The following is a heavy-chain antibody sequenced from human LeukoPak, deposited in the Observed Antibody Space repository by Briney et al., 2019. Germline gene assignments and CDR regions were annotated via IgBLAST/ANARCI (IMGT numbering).Heavy chain of an antibody. V-gene: IGHV4-59*01. Sequence: SETLSLTCTASGGSISDYYRGWIRQPPGKGLEWIGYFYNSGSSTYNPSLKSRVTISVYTSKEQFSLKVNSVTAAGTAVYYCTRGAGWLIDYWGQGILVTVSS. CDR3: TRGAGWLIDY. CDR1: GGSISDYY. D-gene: IGHD3-16*01. J-gene: IGHJ4*02. CDR2: FYNSGSS.